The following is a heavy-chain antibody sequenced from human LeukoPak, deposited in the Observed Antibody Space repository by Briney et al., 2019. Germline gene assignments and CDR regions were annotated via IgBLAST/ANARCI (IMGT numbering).Heavy chain of an antibody. Sequence: KISCKGSGYTFTSSAMQWVRQARGQRLEWIGWIVVGSGNTNYAQKFQERVTITRDMSTSTAYMELSSLRSEDTAVYYCAADSSGYYSFDPWGQGTLVTVSS. CDR2: IVVGSGNT. J-gene: IGHJ5*02. V-gene: IGHV1-58*02. CDR3: AADSSGYYSFDP. CDR1: GYTFTSSA. D-gene: IGHD3-22*01.